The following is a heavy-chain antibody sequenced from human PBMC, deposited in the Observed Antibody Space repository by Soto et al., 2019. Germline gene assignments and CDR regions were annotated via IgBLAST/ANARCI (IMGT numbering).Heavy chain of an antibody. V-gene: IGHV1-2*02. J-gene: IGHJ4*02. D-gene: IGHD3-16*02. Sequence: ASVKVSCKASGYSFTGYYIHGVRQAPGQGLEWMGWINHNSGGTNYAQKFQGRVTMTRDTSISTAYMELSRLRSDDTAVYYCARGTMITFGGVIGNGYDYWGQGTMVTVSS. CDR1: GYSFTGYY. CDR3: ARGTMITFGGVIGNGYDY. CDR2: INHNSGGT.